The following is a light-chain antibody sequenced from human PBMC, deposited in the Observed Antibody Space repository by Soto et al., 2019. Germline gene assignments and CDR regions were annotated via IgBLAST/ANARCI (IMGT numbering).Light chain of an antibody. CDR3: SSYAGSNMGV. J-gene: IGLJ1*01. Sequence: QPVLTQPPSASGSPGQSVTISCTGTSSDVGGYNYVSWYQQHPGKAPKLMIYEVSKRPSGVPDRFSGSKSGNTASLTVSGLQADDEADYYCSSYAGSNMGVFGTGTKLTVL. CDR1: SSDVGGYNY. V-gene: IGLV2-8*01. CDR2: EVS.